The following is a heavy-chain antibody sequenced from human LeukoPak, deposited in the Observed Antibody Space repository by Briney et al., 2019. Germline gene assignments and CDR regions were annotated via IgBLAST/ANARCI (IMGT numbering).Heavy chain of an antibody. J-gene: IGHJ4*02. CDR3: ARVGFRGGMVAAAGTAKFDY. CDR2: INPNSGGT. V-gene: IGHV1-2*02. D-gene: IGHD6-13*01. CDR1: GYTFTSYY. Sequence: GASVKVSCKASGYTFTSYYMHWVRQAPGQGLEWMGWINPNSGGTNYAQKFQGRVTMTRDTSISTAYMELSRLRSDDTAVYYCARVGFRGGMVAAAGTAKFDYWGQGTLVTVSS.